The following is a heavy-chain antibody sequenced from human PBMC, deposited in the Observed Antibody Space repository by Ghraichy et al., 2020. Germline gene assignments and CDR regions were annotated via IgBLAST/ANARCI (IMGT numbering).Heavy chain of an antibody. Sequence: LSLTCAASGFTFNSYWMSWVRQAPGKGLEWVANIKHDGSERYYVDSVKGRFTISRDNAQNSLYLQMNSLRAEDTAVYYCARVTYYYGSGSNFNALSHGMDVSGQGTPVTDSS. V-gene: IGHV3-7*02. CDR3: ARVTYYYGSGSNFNALSHGMDV. CDR2: IKHDGSER. J-gene: IGHJ6*02. CDR1: GFTFNSYW. D-gene: IGHD3-10*01.